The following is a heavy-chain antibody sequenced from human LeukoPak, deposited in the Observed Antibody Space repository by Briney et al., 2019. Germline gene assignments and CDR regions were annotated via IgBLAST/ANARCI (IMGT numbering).Heavy chain of an antibody. CDR2: IYYSGST. CDR1: GGSISSYY. CDR3: ARGPSLYFDY. V-gene: IGHV4-59*01. Sequence: SENLSLTCTVSGGSISSYYWSWIRQPPGKGLEWIGYIYYSGSTNYNPSLKSRVTISVDTSKNQFSLKLSSVTAADTAVYYCARGPSLYFDYWGQGTLVTVSS. J-gene: IGHJ4*02.